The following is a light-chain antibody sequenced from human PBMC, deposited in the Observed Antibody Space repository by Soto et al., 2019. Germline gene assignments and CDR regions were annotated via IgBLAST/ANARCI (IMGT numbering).Light chain of an antibody. J-gene: IGKJ5*01. CDR2: GVS. V-gene: IGKV3-15*01. Sequence: EIVMTQSPATLSVSPGDRATLSCRVSQLISYNLAWYQQKPGQAPRLLIYGVSTRATGIPARFSGSGSGTEFTHTITSLQSEDFAVYFCQQYEKWPPSITFGQGTRLEIK. CDR1: QLISYN. CDR3: QQYEKWPPSIT.